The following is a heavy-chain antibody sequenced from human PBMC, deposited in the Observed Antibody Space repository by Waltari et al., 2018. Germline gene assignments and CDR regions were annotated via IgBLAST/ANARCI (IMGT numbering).Heavy chain of an antibody. CDR2: ISHSANT. CDR1: SYSIRSGYF. V-gene: IGHV4-38-2*02. CDR3: VRDLGGSGNSWFDA. Sequence: VQLQESGPGLARPSETLSLTCVVSSYSIRSGYFWGWIRQSPGKGLEWIGSISHSANTYYNPSLKSRVTMSVDTSKNQFALKVTSVTAADTAIYYCVRDLGGSGNSWFDAWGQGTPVIVSS. J-gene: IGHJ5*02. D-gene: IGHD3-10*01.